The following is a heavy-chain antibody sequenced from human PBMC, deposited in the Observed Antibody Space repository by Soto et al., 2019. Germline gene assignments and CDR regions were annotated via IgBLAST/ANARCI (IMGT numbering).Heavy chain of an antibody. CDR3: ARGQRFSDWFDP. CDR1: GGAINSYY. V-gene: IGHV4-4*07. Sequence: SETLSLTCTVSGGAINSYYWTWIRQPAGKGLEWIGRIYSSGSTKYNPSLQSRVTMSLDTSKNQFSLRLTSVTAADTAVYYCARGQRFSDWFDPWGQGTPVTVSS. CDR2: IYSSGST. D-gene: IGHD3-3*01. J-gene: IGHJ5*02.